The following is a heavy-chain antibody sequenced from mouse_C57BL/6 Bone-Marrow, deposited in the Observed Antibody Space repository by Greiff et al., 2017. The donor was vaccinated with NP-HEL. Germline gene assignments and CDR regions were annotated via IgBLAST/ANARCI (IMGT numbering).Heavy chain of an antibody. CDR1: GFTFSSYA. CDR2: ISDGGSYT. D-gene: IGHD2-14*01. J-gene: IGHJ3*01. V-gene: IGHV5-4*03. CDR3: ARGVRRGRPWFAY. Sequence: EVKLMESGGGLVKPGGSLKLSCAASGFTFSSYAMSWVRQTPEKRLEWVATISDGGSYTYYPDNVKGRFTISRDNAKNNLYLQMSHLKSEDTAMYYCARGVRRGRPWFAYWGQGTLVTVSA.